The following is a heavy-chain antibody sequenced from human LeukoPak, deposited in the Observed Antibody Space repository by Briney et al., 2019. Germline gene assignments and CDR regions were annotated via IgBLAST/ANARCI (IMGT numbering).Heavy chain of an antibody. J-gene: IGHJ5*02. V-gene: IGHV4-38-2*01. CDR2: IYHSGST. D-gene: IGHD3/OR15-3a*01. Sequence: PGGSLRLSCAASGFTFSSYSMNWVRQAPGKGLEWIGSIYHSGSTYYNPSLKSRVTISVDTSKNQFSLNLSSVTAADTAVYYCARQEIGLRSFDPWGQGTLVTVSS. CDR1: GFTFSSYS. CDR3: ARQEIGLRSFDP.